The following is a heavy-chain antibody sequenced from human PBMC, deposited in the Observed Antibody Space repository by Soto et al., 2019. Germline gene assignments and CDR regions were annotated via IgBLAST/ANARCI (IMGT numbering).Heavy chain of an antibody. CDR1: GGTFSSYA. J-gene: IGHJ5*02. D-gene: IGHD1-26*01. V-gene: IGHV1-69*12. CDR3: ARDRGEVGATTVWFDP. Sequence: QVQLVQSGAEVKKPGSSVKVSCKASGGTFSSYAISWVRQAPGQGLEWMGGIIPIFGTANYAQKFQGRVTITADASTSTAYMELSSLRSEDTAVYYCARDRGEVGATTVWFDPWGQGTLVTVSS. CDR2: IIPIFGTA.